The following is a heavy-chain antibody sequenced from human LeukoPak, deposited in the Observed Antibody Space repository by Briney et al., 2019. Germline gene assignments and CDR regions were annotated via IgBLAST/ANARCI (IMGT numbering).Heavy chain of an antibody. Sequence: GGSLRLSCAASGFTFRNYAMSLVRQAPGKGLEWVSAVRNTGSHTYYADSVKGRLTISRDNSNNTLFLQMSRLRADDTAVYYCAKVGTDDILTGYYSPLDYWGQGTLVTVSS. J-gene: IGHJ4*02. CDR2: VRNTGSHT. V-gene: IGHV3-23*01. CDR1: GFTFRNYA. D-gene: IGHD3-9*01. CDR3: AKVGTDDILTGYYSPLDY.